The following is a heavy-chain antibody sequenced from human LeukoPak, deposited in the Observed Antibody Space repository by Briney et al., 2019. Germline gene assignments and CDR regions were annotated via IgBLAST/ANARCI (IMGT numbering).Heavy chain of an antibody. Sequence: GGSLRLSCAASGFTFSSYAISWVRQAPGKGLEWVSAVSGSGAYTYYADSVKGRFTISRDNSKNTLYLQMSSLRAEDTAVYYCAKASLGYTNPLDYWGQGTLVTVSS. CDR3: AKASLGYTNPLDY. D-gene: IGHD5-12*01. J-gene: IGHJ4*02. V-gene: IGHV3-23*01. CDR2: VSGSGAYT. CDR1: GFTFSSYA.